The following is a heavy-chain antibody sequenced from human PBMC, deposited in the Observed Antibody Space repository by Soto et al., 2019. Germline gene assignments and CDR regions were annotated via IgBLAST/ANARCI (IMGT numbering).Heavy chain of an antibody. CDR1: GYTFTSYG. Sequence: ASVKVSCKASGYTFTSYGISWVRQAPGQGLEWMGWISAYNGKTNYAQKLQGRVTMTTDTSTSTAYMELRSLRSDDTAVYYWAGDPSPLDRSHQWFDPWGQGTLVTVCS. CDR3: AGDPSPLDRSHQWFDP. J-gene: IGHJ5*02. D-gene: IGHD3-3*01. CDR2: ISAYNGKT. V-gene: IGHV1-18*01.